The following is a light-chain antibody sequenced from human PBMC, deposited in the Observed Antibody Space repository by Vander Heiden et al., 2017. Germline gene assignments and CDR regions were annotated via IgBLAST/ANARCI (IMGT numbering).Light chain of an antibody. CDR3: QQFDHFSPLT. V-gene: IGKV1-33*01. CDR1: QDINNN. J-gene: IGKJ4*01. Sequence: DIQMTQSPSSLSASVGDRITITCQASQDINNNLNWYQHKPGKAPRLLISDASNLEAGVPSRFSGSGSGTDFTFTISSLQPEDVATYYCQQFDHFSPLTFGGGTKVEIK. CDR2: DAS.